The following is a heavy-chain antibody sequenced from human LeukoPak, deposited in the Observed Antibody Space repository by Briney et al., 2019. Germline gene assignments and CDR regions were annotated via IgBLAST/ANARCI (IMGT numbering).Heavy chain of an antibody. CDR2: IIPILGIA. Sequence: SVKVSCKASGGTFSSYAISWVRQAPGQGLEWMGRIIPILGIANYAPKFQGRVTITADKSTSTAYMELSSLRSEDTAVYYCARVSALYSGYADYWGQGTLVTVSS. V-gene: IGHV1-69*04. J-gene: IGHJ4*02. CDR1: GGTFSSYA. CDR3: ARVSALYSGYADY. D-gene: IGHD5-12*01.